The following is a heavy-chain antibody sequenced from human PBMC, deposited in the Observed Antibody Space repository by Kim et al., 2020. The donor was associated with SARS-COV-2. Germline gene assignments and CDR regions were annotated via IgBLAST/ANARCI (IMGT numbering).Heavy chain of an antibody. Sequence: ASVKVSCKASGYTFTGYYMHWVRQAPGQGLEWMGRINPNRGGTNYAQKFQGRVTMTRDTSISTAYMELSRLRSDDTAVYYCAREELEWFRELTYYMDVWGKGTTVTVSS. V-gene: IGHV1-2*06. D-gene: IGHD3-10*01. J-gene: IGHJ6*03. CDR3: AREELEWFRELTYYMDV. CDR2: INPNRGGT. CDR1: GYTFTGYY.